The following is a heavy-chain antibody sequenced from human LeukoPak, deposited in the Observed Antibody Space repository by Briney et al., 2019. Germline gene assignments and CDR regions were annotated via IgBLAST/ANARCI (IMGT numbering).Heavy chain of an antibody. CDR3: ARSALYSTKFDYYFES. CDR1: GYTFTYRY. D-gene: IGHD2-2*01. V-gene: IGHV1-45*02. Sequence: ASVKVSCKASGYTFTYRYLHWVRQAPGQAFEWMGWITPYNGNRNYAKKFQDRVTITRDTSLSTAHMELSSLRSEDTAMYYCARSALYSTKFDYYFESWGQGTLVTVSS. CDR2: ITPYNGNR. J-gene: IGHJ4*02.